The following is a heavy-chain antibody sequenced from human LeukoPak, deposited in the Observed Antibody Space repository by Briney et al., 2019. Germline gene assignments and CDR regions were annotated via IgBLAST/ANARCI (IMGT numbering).Heavy chain of an antibody. Sequence: PSQTLSLTCAVSGGSISSGGYSWSWIRQPPGKGLEWIGYIYHSGSTYYNPSLKSRVTISVDTSKNQFSLKLSSVTAADTAVYYCARVPDSSGYYYGAFDIWGQGTMVTVSS. CDR3: ARVPDSSGYYYGAFDI. CDR1: GGSISSGGYS. J-gene: IGHJ3*02. CDR2: IYHSGST. V-gene: IGHV4-30-2*05. D-gene: IGHD3-22*01.